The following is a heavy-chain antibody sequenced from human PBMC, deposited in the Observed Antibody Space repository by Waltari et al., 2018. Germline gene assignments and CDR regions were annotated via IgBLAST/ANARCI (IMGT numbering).Heavy chain of an antibody. Sequence: EVQLAQSGAEVKKPGESLKITCKGSGYRFSSHWISWVRQVPGKGLEWMGIIFPGDSDTRYSPSYQGQVTISADKSTSTAYLQWSSLRAPDTAMYYCARSSTAADDALDIWGQGTMVTVSS. CDR3: ARSSTAADDALDI. D-gene: IGHD6-13*01. V-gene: IGHV5-51*01. J-gene: IGHJ3*02. CDR2: IFPGDSDT. CDR1: GYRFSSHW.